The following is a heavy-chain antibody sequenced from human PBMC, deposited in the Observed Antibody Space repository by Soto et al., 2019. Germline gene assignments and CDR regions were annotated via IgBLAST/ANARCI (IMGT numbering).Heavy chain of an antibody. V-gene: IGHV4-34*01. CDR1: GGAFSGYF. J-gene: IGHJ4*02. Sequence: QVQLQQWGAGLLKPSETLSLTCAVYGGAFSGYFWTWIRQTPGKGLEWIGEIDHSGGTKYTPSLKSRVSISVDTSKNQFSLRLSSVTAADTALYYCARGTTEWGQGTLVTVSS. CDR3: ARGTTE. CDR2: IDHSGGT. D-gene: IGHD1-1*01.